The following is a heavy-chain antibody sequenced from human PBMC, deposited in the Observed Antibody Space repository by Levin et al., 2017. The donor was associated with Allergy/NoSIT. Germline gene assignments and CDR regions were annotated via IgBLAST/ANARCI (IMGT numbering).Heavy chain of an antibody. V-gene: IGHV4-59*08. CDR3: ARHLGWREYMDV. J-gene: IGHJ6*03. Sequence: PSQTLSLTCTVSGASISSNYWSWIRQPPGRGLEWIGFFYYSGRTNYNPSLKSRVTISVDTSKNQFSLKVSSVTAADTAVYYCARHLGWREYMDVWGKGTTVTVSS. CDR1: GASISSNY. CDR2: FYYSGRT. D-gene: IGHD5-24*01.